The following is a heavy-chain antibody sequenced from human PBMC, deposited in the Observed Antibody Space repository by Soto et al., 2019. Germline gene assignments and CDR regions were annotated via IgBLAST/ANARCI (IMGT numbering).Heavy chain of an antibody. V-gene: IGHV4-39*01. J-gene: IGHJ4*02. CDR2: IYYSGST. Sequence: SETLSLTCTVSGGSISSSSYYWGWIRQPPGKGLEWIGSIYYSGSTYYNPSLKSRVTISVDTSKNQFSLKLSSVTAADTAVYYCARISVVTPAYYFDYWGQGTLVTVSS. D-gene: IGHD2-21*02. CDR1: GGSISSSSYY. CDR3: ARISVVTPAYYFDY.